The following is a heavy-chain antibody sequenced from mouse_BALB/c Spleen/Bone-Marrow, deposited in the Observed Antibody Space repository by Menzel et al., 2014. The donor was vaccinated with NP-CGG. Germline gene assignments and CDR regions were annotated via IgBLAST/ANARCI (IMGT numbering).Heavy chain of an antibody. Sequence: QVQLQQPGAELVKPGASVKLSCKASGYTFXSYWMHWVKQRPGHGLEWIGEINPSNGRTNYNEKFKSKATLTVDKSSSTAYMQLSSPTSEDSAVYYCARTYFDYWGQGTTLTVSS. J-gene: IGHJ2*01. CDR1: GYTFXSYW. CDR2: INPSNGRT. CDR3: ARTYFDY. V-gene: IGHV1S81*02.